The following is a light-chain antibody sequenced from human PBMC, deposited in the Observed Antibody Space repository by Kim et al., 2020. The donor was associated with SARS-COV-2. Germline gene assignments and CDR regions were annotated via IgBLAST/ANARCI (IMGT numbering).Light chain of an antibody. CDR3: KQYDNWPQT. V-gene: IGKV3-15*01. CDR2: GAS. J-gene: IGKJ1*01. Sequence: VSPGESATLSGRASQSVTNYLAWYQQRPGQAPRLLIYGASTRATGIPARFSGSGSGTEFTLAISSLQSEDFAVYYCKQYDNWPQTFGQGTKVDIK. CDR1: QSVTNY.